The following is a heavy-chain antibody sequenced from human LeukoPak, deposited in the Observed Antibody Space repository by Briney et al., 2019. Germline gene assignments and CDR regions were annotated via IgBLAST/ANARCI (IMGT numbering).Heavy chain of an antibody. D-gene: IGHD6-19*01. CDR3: ANGFGWLVHY. J-gene: IGHJ4*02. Sequence: GGSLRLSCAASGFTFSGHYMTWVRQAPGKGLEWVANIKQDGSEKKYVDSVKGRFTISRDNAKNSVYLQVNSLRAEDTALYYCANGFGWLVHYWGQGTLVTVSS. V-gene: IGHV3-7*03. CDR1: GFTFSGHY. CDR2: IKQDGSEK.